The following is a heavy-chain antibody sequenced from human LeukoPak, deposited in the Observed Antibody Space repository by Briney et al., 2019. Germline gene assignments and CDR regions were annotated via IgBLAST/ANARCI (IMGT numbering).Heavy chain of an antibody. CDR1: GFTFSSYW. J-gene: IGHJ4*02. D-gene: IGHD6-19*01. CDR2: IKRDGREK. V-gene: IGHV3-7*01. Sequence: GGSLRLSCVGSGFTFSSYWMTWVRQAPGKGLEWVANIKRDGREKNYVDSVKGRFSISRDNVENSLHLQMNSLRAEDTAVYYCARVCVSGWTECMDYWGQGTLVTVSS. CDR3: ARVCVSGWTECMDY.